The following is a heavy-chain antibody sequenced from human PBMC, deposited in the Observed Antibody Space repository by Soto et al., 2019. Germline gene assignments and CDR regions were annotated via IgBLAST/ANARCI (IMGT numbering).Heavy chain of an antibody. CDR1: GLTFINVW. D-gene: IGHD5-18*01. CDR3: AITAMINRDSSTSFDY. J-gene: IGHJ4*02. CDR2: IKSKSDGETA. V-gene: IGHV3-15*01. Sequence: PGGSLSLSCAASGLTFINVWMTWVRQAPGKGLERVGRIKSKSDGETADVAAPVKARFTISRDDSKNTVFLEMNSLKSEDTALYYCAITAMINRDSSTSFDYWGRGTQVTVSS.